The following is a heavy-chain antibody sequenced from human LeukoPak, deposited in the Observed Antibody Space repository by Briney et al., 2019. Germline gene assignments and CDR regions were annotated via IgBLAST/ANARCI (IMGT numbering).Heavy chain of an antibody. CDR1: GGTFSSYA. V-gene: IGHV1-69*01. Sequence: SAKVSCKASGGTFSSYAISWVRQAPGQGLEWMGGIIPIFGTANYAQKFQGRVTITADESTSTAYMELSSLRSEDTAVYYCASGYCSSTSCYVSFDYWGQGTLVTVSS. CDR2: IIPIFGTA. J-gene: IGHJ4*02. D-gene: IGHD2-2*01. CDR3: ASGYCSSTSCYVSFDY.